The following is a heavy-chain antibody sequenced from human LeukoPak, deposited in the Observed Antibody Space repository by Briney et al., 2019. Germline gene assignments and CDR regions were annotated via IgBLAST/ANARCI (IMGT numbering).Heavy chain of an antibody. D-gene: IGHD2-2*01. CDR2: IIPIFGTA. CDR3: ARVSDCSSTSCPPTY. CDR1: GGTFSSYA. V-gene: IGHV1-69*05. J-gene: IGHJ4*02. Sequence: SVEVSCKASGGTFSSYAISWVRQAPGQGLEWMGGIIPIFGTANYAQKFQGRVTITTDESTSTAYMELSSLRSEDTAVYYCARVSDCSSTSCPPTYWGQGTLVTVSS.